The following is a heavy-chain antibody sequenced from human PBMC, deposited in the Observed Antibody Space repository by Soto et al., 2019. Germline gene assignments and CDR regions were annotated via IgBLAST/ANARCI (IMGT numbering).Heavy chain of an antibody. CDR1: GFTFSSYA. CDR3: AGSQQAAVAAPHSDP. V-gene: IGHV3-30-3*01. J-gene: IGHJ5*02. D-gene: IGHD2-15*01. CDR2: ISYDGNNK. Sequence: QVQLVESGGGVVQPGRSLRLSCAASGFTFSSYAMHWVRQAPGKGLEWVTVISYDGNNKYYADSVEGRFTISRDNSQNTLYLQMNSLKTEDTGAYYCAGSQQAAVAAPHSDPCGNGTPVTVSS.